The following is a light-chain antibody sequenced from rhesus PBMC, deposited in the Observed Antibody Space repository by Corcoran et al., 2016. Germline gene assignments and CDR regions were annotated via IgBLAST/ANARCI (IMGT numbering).Light chain of an antibody. CDR1: QNIYSN. V-gene: IGKV1S12*01. CDR2: AAS. CDR3: QHYYDNPFT. Sequence: DIQMTQSPSALSASVGDSVTISCRASQNIYSNLAWYQQKPGKAPKLMIYAASSLQIGIPSRFSGSGSGTDFTLTISRLQPEDSAAYYCQHYYDNPFTFVPGTKLDIK. J-gene: IGKJ3*01.